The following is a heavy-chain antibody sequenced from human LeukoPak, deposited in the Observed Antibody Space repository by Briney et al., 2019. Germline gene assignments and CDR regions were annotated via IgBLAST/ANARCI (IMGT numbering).Heavy chain of an antibody. CDR2: ITSYNNNT. Sequence: ASVKVSCKASGYTFTSFGITWVRQAPGQGLEWMGGITSYNNNTKYAQKFRGRVTMTTDTSTTTAYMELRSLKSDDTAVYYCARGVVTGNYWGRGTLVTVSS. CDR1: GYTFTSFG. J-gene: IGHJ4*02. CDR3: ARGVVTGNY. D-gene: IGHD3-16*01. V-gene: IGHV1-18*01.